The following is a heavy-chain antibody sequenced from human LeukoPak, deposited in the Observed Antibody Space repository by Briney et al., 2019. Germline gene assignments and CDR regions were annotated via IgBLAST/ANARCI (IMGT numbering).Heavy chain of an antibody. D-gene: IGHD3-22*01. Sequence: PGGSLRLSCAASGFTVSSNYMSWVRQAPGKGLEWVSVIYSGGSTYYADSVKGRFTISRDNSKNTLYLQMNSLRAEDTAVYYCARDHYYDSSGDYRFDYWGQGTLVTVSS. J-gene: IGHJ4*02. CDR3: ARDHYYDSSGDYRFDY. V-gene: IGHV3-53*01. CDR1: GFTVSSNY. CDR2: IYSGGST.